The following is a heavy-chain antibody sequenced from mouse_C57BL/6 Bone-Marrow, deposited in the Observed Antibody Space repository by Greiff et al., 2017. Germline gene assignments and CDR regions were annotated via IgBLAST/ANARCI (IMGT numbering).Heavy chain of an antibody. CDR3: ARLYYSNYGRPYWYFDV. V-gene: IGHV1-9*01. D-gene: IGHD2-5*01. CDR1: GYTFTGYW. Sequence: QVQLQQSGAELMKPAASVKLSCKATGYTFTGYWIEWVKQRPGHGLEWIGEILPGSGSTNYNEKFKGKATFTADTSSNTAYMQLSSLTTEDSAIYYCARLYYSNYGRPYWYFDVWGTGTTVTVSS. CDR2: ILPGSGST. J-gene: IGHJ1*03.